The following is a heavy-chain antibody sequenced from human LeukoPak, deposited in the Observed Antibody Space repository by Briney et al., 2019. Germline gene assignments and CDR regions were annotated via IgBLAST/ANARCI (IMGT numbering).Heavy chain of an antibody. D-gene: IGHD6-13*01. CDR3: AKLLAAAGLYFDY. J-gene: IGHJ4*02. CDR1: GFTFSSYA. V-gene: IGHV3-23*01. CDR2: ISGSGGST. Sequence: GGSLRLSCAASGFTFSSYAMSWVRQAPGKELEWVSAISGSGGSTYYADSVKGRFTISRDNSKNTLYLQMNRLRAKDTAVYYCAKLLAAAGLYFDYWGQGTLVTVSS.